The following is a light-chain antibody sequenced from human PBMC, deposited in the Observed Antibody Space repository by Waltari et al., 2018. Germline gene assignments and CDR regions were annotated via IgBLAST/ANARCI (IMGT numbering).Light chain of an antibody. CDR1: SSDVGGYKY. Sequence: QSALTQPASVSGSPGQSIAISCTGTSSDVGGYKYVSWYQQPPGKAPTLMISNVSNRTPVVANRFSGSKSGNPASLPIPGLQAEDEGDYYCASYRDTGTPWVFGGGTKVTVL. V-gene: IGLV2-14*01. CDR2: NVS. CDR3: ASYRDTGTPWV. J-gene: IGLJ3*02.